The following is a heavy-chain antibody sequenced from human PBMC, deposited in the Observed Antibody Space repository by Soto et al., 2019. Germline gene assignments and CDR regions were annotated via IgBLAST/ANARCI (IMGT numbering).Heavy chain of an antibody. V-gene: IGHV5-51*01. Sequence: GESLKISCTGSGYRFTNFWIGWVRQMPGKGLEWMGIIYPGDSDTTYGPSFEGQVTFSADRSTSTAYLEWSSLRASDTAMYYCAKTYSGDSNDAFDIRGQGTLVTVSS. CDR2: IYPGDSDT. J-gene: IGHJ3*02. CDR3: AKTYSGDSNDAFDI. CDR1: GYRFTNFW. D-gene: IGHD1-26*01.